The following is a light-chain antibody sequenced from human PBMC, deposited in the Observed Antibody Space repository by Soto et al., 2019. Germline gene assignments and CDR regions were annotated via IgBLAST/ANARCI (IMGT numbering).Light chain of an antibody. CDR3: SSYTRSSTRV. Sequence: ALTQPASVSGSPGQSITISCTGTSSDVGGYDYVSWYQQHPGKAPKLMIYGVSNRPSGVSNRFSGSKSGNTASLTISGLQAEDEADYYCSSYTRSSTRVFGGGTKLTVL. CDR2: GVS. J-gene: IGLJ3*02. CDR1: SSDVGGYDY. V-gene: IGLV2-14*01.